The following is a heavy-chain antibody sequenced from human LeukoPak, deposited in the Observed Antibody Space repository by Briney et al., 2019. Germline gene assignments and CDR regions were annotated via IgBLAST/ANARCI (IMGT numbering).Heavy chain of an antibody. CDR2: ISGSGGST. Sequence: GGSLRLSCAASGFTFSSYAMSWVRQAPGKGLEWVSAISGSGGSTYYADSVKGRFTISRDNSKNTLYLQMNSLRAEDTAVYYCAKSTTKAHYDDSSGYPYWGQGTLVTVSS. J-gene: IGHJ4*02. V-gene: IGHV3-23*01. D-gene: IGHD3-22*01. CDR3: AKSTTKAHYDDSSGYPY. CDR1: GFTFSSYA.